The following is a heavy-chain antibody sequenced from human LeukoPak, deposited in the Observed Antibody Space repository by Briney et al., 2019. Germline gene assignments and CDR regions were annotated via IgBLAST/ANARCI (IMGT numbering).Heavy chain of an antibody. CDR3: ARGRRGRATQYYYYYYGMDV. D-gene: IGHD2-15*01. V-gene: IGHV4-34*01. CDR2: INHSGST. Sequence: SETLSLTCAVYGGSFSGYYWSWIRQPPGKGLEWLGEINHSGSTNYNPSLKSRVAISVDTSKNQFSLKLSSVTAADTAVYYCARGRRGRATQYYYYYYGMDVWGQGTTVTVSS. CDR1: GGSFSGYY. J-gene: IGHJ6*02.